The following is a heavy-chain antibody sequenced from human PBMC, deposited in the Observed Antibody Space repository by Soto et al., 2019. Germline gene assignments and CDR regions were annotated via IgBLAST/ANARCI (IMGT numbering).Heavy chain of an antibody. CDR2: IYYSGIT. J-gene: IGHJ6*02. Sequence: QVQLQESGPGLVKPSETLSLTCTVSGGSISSYYWSWIRQPPGKGLEWIGYIYYSGITNYNPSPKSRVTISVDTSKNQFSLKLSSVTAADTAVYYCAREGLTGTIGLYYYYGRDFWGQGTTVTVSS. D-gene: IGHD1-7*01. CDR3: AREGLTGTIGLYYYYGRDF. V-gene: IGHV4-59*01. CDR1: GGSISSYY.